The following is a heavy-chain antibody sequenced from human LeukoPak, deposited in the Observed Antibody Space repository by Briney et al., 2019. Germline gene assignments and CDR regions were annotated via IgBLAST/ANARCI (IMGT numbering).Heavy chain of an antibody. J-gene: IGHJ3*02. CDR1: GGTFISYA. D-gene: IGHD4/OR15-4a*01. CDR2: IIPIFGTA. V-gene: IGHV1-69*13. Sequence: SVKVSCKASGGTFISYAISWVRQAPGQGLEWMGGIIPIFGTANYAQKFQGRVTITADESTGTAYMELSSLRSEDTAVYYCASSSRPANGAFDIWGQGTIVTVSS. CDR3: ASSSRPANGAFDI.